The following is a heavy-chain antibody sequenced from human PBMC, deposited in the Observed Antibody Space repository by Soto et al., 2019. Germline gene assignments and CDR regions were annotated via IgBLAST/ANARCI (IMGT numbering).Heavy chain of an antibody. V-gene: IGHV4-59*08. J-gene: IGHJ6*03. CDR3: ARHTAYYYYYMDV. CDR2: IYYSGST. CDR1: GGSISSYY. Sequence: SETLSLTCTVSGGSISSYYWSWIRQPPGKGLEWIGYIYYSGSTNYNPSLKSRVTISVDTSKNQFSLKLSSVTAADTAVYYCARHTAYYYYYMDVWGKGTTVTVSS. D-gene: IGHD4-17*01.